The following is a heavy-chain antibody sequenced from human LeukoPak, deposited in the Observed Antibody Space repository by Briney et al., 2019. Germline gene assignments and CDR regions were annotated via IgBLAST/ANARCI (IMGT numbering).Heavy chain of an antibody. Sequence: ASVKVSCKASGYTFTSYDINWVRQATGQGLEWMGWMNPNSGNTGYAQKFQGRVTMTRNTSISTAYMELSSLRSEDTAVYYCARGSCSGGSCYSRRSWFDPWGQGTLVTVSS. V-gene: IGHV1-8*01. CDR2: MNPNSGNT. J-gene: IGHJ5*02. D-gene: IGHD2-15*01. CDR3: ARGSCSGGSCYSRRSWFDP. CDR1: GYTFTSYD.